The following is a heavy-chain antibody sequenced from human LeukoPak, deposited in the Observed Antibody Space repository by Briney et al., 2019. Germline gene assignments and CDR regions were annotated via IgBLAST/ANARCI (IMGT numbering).Heavy chain of an antibody. CDR3: ARESQGYGAPALDY. CDR2: ISAYNGNT. Sequence: GASVKVSCKASGYTFTSYGISWVRQAPGQGLEWMGWISAYNGNTNYAQKLQGRVTMTTDTSTSTAYMELRSLRSDDTAVYYCARESQGYGAPALDYWGQGTLVTVSS. V-gene: IGHV1-18*01. D-gene: IGHD5-12*01. J-gene: IGHJ4*02. CDR1: GYTFTSYG.